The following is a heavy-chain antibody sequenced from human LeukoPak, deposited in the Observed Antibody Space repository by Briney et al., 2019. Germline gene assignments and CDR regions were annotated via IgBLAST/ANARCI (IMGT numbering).Heavy chain of an antibody. CDR1: GFTFTSYG. CDR2: ISTSGGST. CDR3: ARGPTYYYDSSGHTSGDY. V-gene: IGHV3-23*01. D-gene: IGHD3-22*01. J-gene: IGHJ4*02. Sequence: GGSLRLSCAASGFTFTSYGMSWVRQAPGKGLEWVSAISTSGGSTYYADSVKGRFTISRDNSKNTLYLQMSSLRAEDTAVYYCARGPTYYYDSSGHTSGDYWGQGTLVTVSS.